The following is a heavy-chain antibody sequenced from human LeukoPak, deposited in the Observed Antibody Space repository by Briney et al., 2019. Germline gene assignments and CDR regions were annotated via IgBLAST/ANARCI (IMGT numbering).Heavy chain of an antibody. J-gene: IGHJ3*02. D-gene: IGHD2-15*01. CDR2: ISSSSSYI. CDR1: GFTFSSYS. V-gene: IGHV3-21*01. Sequence: KTGGSLRLSCAASGFTFSSYSMNWVRQAPGKGLEWVSSISSSSSYIYYADSVKGRFTISRDNAKNSLYLQMNSLRAEDTAVYYCARGNTLPSGPRAFDIWGQGTMVTVSS. CDR3: ARGNTLPSGPRAFDI.